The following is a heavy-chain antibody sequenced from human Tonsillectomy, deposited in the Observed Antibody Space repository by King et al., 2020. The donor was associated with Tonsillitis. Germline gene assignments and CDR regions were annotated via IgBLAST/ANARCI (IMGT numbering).Heavy chain of an antibody. Sequence: VQLVESGGGLVQPGGSLRLSCAASGFTFSSYWMSWVRQAPGKGLEWVANIKQDGSEKYYVDSVKGRFTISRDNAKNSLYLQMNSLRAEDTAVYYCARSGEYYYDSSGYYYYWGQGTLVTVSS. V-gene: IGHV3-7*01. CDR2: IKQDGSEK. CDR3: ARSGEYYYDSSGYYYY. J-gene: IGHJ4*02. CDR1: GFTFSSYW. D-gene: IGHD3-22*01.